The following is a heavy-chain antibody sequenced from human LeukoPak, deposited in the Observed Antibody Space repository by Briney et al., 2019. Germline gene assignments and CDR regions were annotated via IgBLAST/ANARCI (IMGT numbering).Heavy chain of an antibody. Sequence: GGTLRLSCAASGFTFSSYAMHWVRQAPGKGLEYVSAISSNGGSTYYANSVKGRFTISRDNSKNTLYLQMGSLRAEDMAVYYCARAPEVVAAIDYWGQGTLVTVSS. J-gene: IGHJ4*02. D-gene: IGHD2-15*01. CDR2: ISSNGGST. V-gene: IGHV3-64*01. CDR1: GFTFSSYA. CDR3: ARAPEVVAAIDY.